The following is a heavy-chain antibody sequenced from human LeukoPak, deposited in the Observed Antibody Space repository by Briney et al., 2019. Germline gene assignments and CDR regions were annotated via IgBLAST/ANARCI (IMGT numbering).Heavy chain of an antibody. J-gene: IGHJ5*02. CDR1: GGTFSSYA. CDR2: IIPIFGTA. CDR3: AREGYCSSTSCWFDP. V-gene: IGHV1-69*01. D-gene: IGHD2-2*01. Sequence: GASVKVSCKASGGTFSSYAISWVRRAPGQGLEWMGGIIPIFGTANYAQKFQGRVTITADESTSTAYMELSSLRSEDTAVYYCAREGYCSSTSCWFDPWGQGTLVTVSS.